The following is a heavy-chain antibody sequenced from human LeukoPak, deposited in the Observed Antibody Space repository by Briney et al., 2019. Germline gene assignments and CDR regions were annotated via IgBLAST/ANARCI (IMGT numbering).Heavy chain of an antibody. V-gene: IGHV4-59*12. CDR2: IHYSGST. D-gene: IGHD5-12*01. CDR3: ARGWLRSGFDY. CDR1: GGSSSSDY. Sequence: PSETLSLTCTVSGGSSSSDYWSWIRQPPGKGLEWIGYIHYSGSTNSNPSLKSRLTILVDTSKNQFSLQLNSVTPEDTAVYYCARGWLRSGFDYWGQGTLVTVSS. J-gene: IGHJ4*02.